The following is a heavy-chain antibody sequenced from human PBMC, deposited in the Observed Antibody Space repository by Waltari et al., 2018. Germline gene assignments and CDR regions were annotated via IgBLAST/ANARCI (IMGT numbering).Heavy chain of an antibody. J-gene: IGHJ5*02. Sequence: QVQLQQWGAGLLKPSETLSLTCAVYGGSFSGSCLGWLRQPPGKGLEWIGEINHSGSTNYNPSLKSRVTISVDTSKNQFSLKLSSVTAADKAVYYCAPRVTTGENWFDPWGQGTLVTVSS. CDR1: GGSFSGSC. V-gene: IGHV4-34*01. D-gene: IGHD4-17*01. CDR2: INHSGST. CDR3: APRVTTGENWFDP.